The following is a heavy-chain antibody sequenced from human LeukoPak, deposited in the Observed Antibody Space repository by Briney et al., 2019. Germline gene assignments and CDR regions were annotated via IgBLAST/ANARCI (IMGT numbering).Heavy chain of an antibody. CDR1: GFAFSQYG. J-gene: IGHJ6*02. Sequence: GRSLRLSCAASGFAFSQYGMNWVRQAPGKGLEWVAGIWFDGSNEYYPDSVKGRFTISRDNSKKTLYLQMNSLRAEDTAVYFCARFYQEQYGMDVWGQGTTVTVS. CDR2: IWFDGSNE. CDR3: ARFYQEQYGMDV. D-gene: IGHD2-2*01. V-gene: IGHV3-33*01.